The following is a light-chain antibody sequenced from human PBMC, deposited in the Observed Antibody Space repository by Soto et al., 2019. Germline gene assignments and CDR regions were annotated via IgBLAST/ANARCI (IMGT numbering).Light chain of an antibody. CDR3: QQYGSSPQP. CDR2: GAS. Sequence: EIVLTQSPGTLSLSPGERATLSCRASQSVSSSYLAWYQQKPGQAPRLLIYGASSRATGIPDRFSGSGSGTNLPLTIRRLEPEDFAVYYCQQYGSSPQPFGQGTKVEIK. V-gene: IGKV3-20*01. J-gene: IGKJ1*01. CDR1: QSVSSSY.